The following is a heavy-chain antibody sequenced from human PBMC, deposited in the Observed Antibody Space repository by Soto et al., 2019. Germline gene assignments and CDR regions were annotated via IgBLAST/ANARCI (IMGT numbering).Heavy chain of an antibody. CDR3: ARSSITMIPSGVDAFDI. CDR2: IIPIFGTA. V-gene: IGHV1-69*06. CDR1: GGTFSSYA. D-gene: IGHD3-22*01. J-gene: IGHJ3*02. Sequence: QVQLVQSGAEVQKPGSSVKVSCKASGGTFSSYAISWVRQAPGQGLEWMGGIIPIFGTANYAQKFQGRVTITADKSTSTAYMELSSLRSEDTAVYYCARSSITMIPSGVDAFDIWGQGTMVTVSS.